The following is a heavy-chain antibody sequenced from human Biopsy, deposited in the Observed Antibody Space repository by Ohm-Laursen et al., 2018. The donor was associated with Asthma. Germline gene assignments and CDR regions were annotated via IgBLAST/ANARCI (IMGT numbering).Heavy chain of an antibody. CDR2: ISNDGSSK. Sequence: SLRLSCAASGFTFSSYGMHWVRQAPGKGLEWVALISNDGSSKYYADSVKGRFTISRDNSKNTLYLQMNSLRAEDTALYYCGRERSYMVDYWGQGTLVIVSS. J-gene: IGHJ4*02. CDR1: GFTFSSYG. V-gene: IGHV3-30*03. D-gene: IGHD3-10*01. CDR3: GRERSYMVDY.